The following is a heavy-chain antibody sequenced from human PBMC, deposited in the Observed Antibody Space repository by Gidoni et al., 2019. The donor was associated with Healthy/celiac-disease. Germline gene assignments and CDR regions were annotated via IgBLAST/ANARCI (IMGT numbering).Heavy chain of an antibody. D-gene: IGHD3-22*01. CDR3: ARDMAGYYDSKGAFDI. J-gene: IGHJ3*02. V-gene: IGHV4-34*01. CDR1: GGSFSGYY. Sequence: QVQLQQWGAGLLKPSETLSLISAVYGGSFSGYYWSWIRQPPGKGLEWIGEINHSGSTNYHPSRKSRVTISVDTSKNQFSLKLSSVTAADTAVYYCARDMAGYYDSKGAFDIWGQGTMVTVSS. CDR2: INHSGST.